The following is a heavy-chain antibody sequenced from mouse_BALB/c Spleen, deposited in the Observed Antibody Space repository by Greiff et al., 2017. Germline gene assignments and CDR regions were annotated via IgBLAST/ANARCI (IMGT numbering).Heavy chain of an antibody. D-gene: IGHD2-14*01. CDR1: GYAFSSYW. V-gene: IGHV1-80*01. CDR2: IYPGDGDT. CDR3: ARGGYEAWFAY. Sequence: VMLVESGAELVRPGSSVKISCKASGYAFSSYWMNWVKQRPGQGLEWIGQIYPGDGDTNYNGKFKGKATLTADKSSSTAYMQLSSLTSEDSAVYFCARGGYEAWFAYWGQGTLVTVSA. J-gene: IGHJ3*01.